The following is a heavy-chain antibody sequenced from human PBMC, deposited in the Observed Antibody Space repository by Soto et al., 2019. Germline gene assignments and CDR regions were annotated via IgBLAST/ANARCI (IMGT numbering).Heavy chain of an antibody. D-gene: IGHD3-22*01. CDR2: IYYSGST. J-gene: IGHJ5*02. CDR1: GGSISSYY. Sequence: QVQLQESGPGLVRPSETLSLTCTVSGGSISSYYWSWIRQPPGKGLEWIGYIYYSGSTNYNPSLKSRVTISVDTSKKQFSLKLSSVTAADTAVYYCARAGTYYDTPFDPWGQGTLVTVSS. CDR3: ARAGTYYDTPFDP. V-gene: IGHV4-59*01.